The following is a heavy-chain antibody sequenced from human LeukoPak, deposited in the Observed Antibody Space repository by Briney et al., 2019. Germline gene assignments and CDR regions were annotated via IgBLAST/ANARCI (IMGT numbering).Heavy chain of an antibody. J-gene: IGHJ4*02. CDR1: GYTFTSYG. CDR2: ISAYNGNT. V-gene: IGHV1-18*01. D-gene: IGHD2-2*01. Sequence: ASVKVSCKASGYTFTSYGISWVRQAPGQGLEWMGWISAYNGNTNYTQKLQGRVTMTTDTSTSTAYMELRSLRPDDTAVYYCARDLARIIPAATTFDFWGQGTLVTVSS. CDR3: ARDLARIIPAATTFDF.